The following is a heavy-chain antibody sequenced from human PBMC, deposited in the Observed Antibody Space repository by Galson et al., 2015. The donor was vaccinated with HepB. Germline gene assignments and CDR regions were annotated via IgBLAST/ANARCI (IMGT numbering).Heavy chain of an antibody. CDR3: AKEKDGDHDTGIFDH. J-gene: IGHJ4*02. CDR1: GFAFSSLG. Sequence: SLRLSCAASGFAFSSLGMHWVRQAPGKGLEWVAVISYDGSNTYYTDSVKGRFTISRDNSKDTVFLQMDSLRAEDTAVYFCAKEKDGDHDTGIFDHWGQGILVSVSS. V-gene: IGHV3-30*18. CDR2: ISYDGSNT. D-gene: IGHD2-21*01.